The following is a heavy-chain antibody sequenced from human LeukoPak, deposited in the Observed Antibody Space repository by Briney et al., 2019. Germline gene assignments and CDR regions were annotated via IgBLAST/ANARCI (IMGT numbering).Heavy chain of an antibody. J-gene: IGHJ5*02. Sequence: GASVKVSFKASGYPFTDYYMHWVRPAPGQGLEWMGWMNPNNGGANHAQKFQGRVTMTRDTSISTAYMELSRLRSDDTAVYYCARGHHCTGGSCYSNWFDPWGQGTLVTVSS. CDR1: GYPFTDYY. V-gene: IGHV1-2*02. CDR2: MNPNNGGA. D-gene: IGHD2-15*01. CDR3: ARGHHCTGGSCYSNWFDP.